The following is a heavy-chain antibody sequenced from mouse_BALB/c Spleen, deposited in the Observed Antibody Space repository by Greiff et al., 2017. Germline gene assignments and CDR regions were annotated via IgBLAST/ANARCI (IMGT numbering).Heavy chain of an antibody. J-gene: IGHJ2*01. CDR1: GDSITSGY. CDR2: ISYSGST. D-gene: IGHD1-1*01. V-gene: IGHV3-8*02. CDR3: ARYSSITTVVHYFDY. Sequence: VQLKESGPSLVKPSQTLSLTCSVTGDSITSGYWNWIRKFPGNKLEYMGYISYSGSTYYNPSLKSRISITRDTSKNQYYLQLNSVTTEDTATYYCARYSSITTVVHYFDYWGQGTTLTVSS.